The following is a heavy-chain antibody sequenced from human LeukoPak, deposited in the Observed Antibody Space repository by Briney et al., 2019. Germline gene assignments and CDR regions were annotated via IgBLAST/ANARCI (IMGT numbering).Heavy chain of an antibody. CDR1: GVTFDDYG. V-gene: IGHV3-20*04. CDR3: ARGLKRGFDI. Sequence: PGGSLRLSCAASGVTFDDYGMSWGRQAPGKGLEWVSGINWNGGSTCYADSVKGRFTISRDNAKNSLYLQMNSLRAEDTALYYCARGLKRGFDIWGQGTMVTVSS. J-gene: IGHJ3*02. CDR2: INWNGGST. D-gene: IGHD6-19*01.